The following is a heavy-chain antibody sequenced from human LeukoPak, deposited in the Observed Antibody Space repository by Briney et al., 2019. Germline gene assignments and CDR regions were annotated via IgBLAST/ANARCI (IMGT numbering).Heavy chain of an antibody. Sequence: PGGSLRLSCAASGFTFSSYGMHWVRQAPGKGLEWVAVIWYDGSNKYYADSVKGRFTISRDNSKNTLYLQMNSLRAEDTAVYYCAKGGGEGATTVMFFWGQGTLVTVSS. CDR3: AKGGGEGATTVMFF. CDR1: GFTFSSYG. V-gene: IGHV3-33*06. D-gene: IGHD1-26*01. J-gene: IGHJ4*02. CDR2: IWYDGSNK.